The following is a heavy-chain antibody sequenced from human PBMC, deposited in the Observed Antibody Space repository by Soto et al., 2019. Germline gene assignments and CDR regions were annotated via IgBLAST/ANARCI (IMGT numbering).Heavy chain of an antibody. Sequence: PGGSRRLSCAASGFTFSSYWMSWVRQAPGKGLEWVANIKQDGSEKYYVDSVKGRFTISRDNAKNSLYLQMNSLRAEDTAVYYCARARTGYCSSTSCYRVGAFDIWGQGTMVTVSS. D-gene: IGHD2-2*01. CDR1: GFTFSSYW. J-gene: IGHJ3*02. CDR3: ARARTGYCSSTSCYRVGAFDI. V-gene: IGHV3-7*03. CDR2: IKQDGSEK.